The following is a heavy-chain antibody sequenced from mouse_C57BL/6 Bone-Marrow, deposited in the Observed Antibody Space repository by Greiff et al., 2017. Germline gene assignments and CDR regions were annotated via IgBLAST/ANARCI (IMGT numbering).Heavy chain of an antibody. CDR1: GYTFTSYW. CDR2: IYPGSGST. Sequence: VQLQESGAELVKPGASVKMSCKASGYTFTSYWITWVKQRPGQGLEWIGDIYPGSGSTNYNEKFKSKATLTVDTSSSTAYMQLSSLTSEESAVYYCASEISYDYGSSYYAMDYWGQGTSVTVSS. CDR3: ASEISYDYGSSYYAMDY. J-gene: IGHJ4*01. V-gene: IGHV1-55*01. D-gene: IGHD1-1*01.